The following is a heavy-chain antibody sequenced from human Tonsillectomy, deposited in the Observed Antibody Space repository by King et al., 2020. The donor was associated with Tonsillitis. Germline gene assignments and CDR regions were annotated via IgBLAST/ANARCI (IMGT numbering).Heavy chain of an antibody. CDR2: ISNSGNT. Sequence: VQLQESGPGLVKPSETLSLTCTVSGGSISTYYWSWIRQPPGKGLEWIGYISNSGNTNYNPSLKSRVTISAYTSKNQFSLKLSSVTAADTAVYYCARHGAYFDYWGQGTLVTVSP. CDR1: GGSISTYY. D-gene: IGHD3-16*01. V-gene: IGHV4-59*08. J-gene: IGHJ4*02. CDR3: ARHGAYFDY.